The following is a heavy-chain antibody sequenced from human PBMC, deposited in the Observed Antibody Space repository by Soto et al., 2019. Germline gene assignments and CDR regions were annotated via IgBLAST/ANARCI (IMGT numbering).Heavy chain of an antibody. CDR3: ARDPNNSSSWGLDP. D-gene: IGHD6-6*01. V-gene: IGHV3-11*06. Sequence: QVQLVESGGGLVKPGGSLRLSCAGSGFTFSDYYMTWIRQAPGNGLEWVSYISYGSSYTNYADSVKVLFTISRDNAKNSLFLQINNLRTEDTAVYFCARDPNNSSSWGLDPRGRGDLVTVSS. J-gene: IGHJ5*02. CDR2: ISYGSSYT. CDR1: GFTFSDYY.